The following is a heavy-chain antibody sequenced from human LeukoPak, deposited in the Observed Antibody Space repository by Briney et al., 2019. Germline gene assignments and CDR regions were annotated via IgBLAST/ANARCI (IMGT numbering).Heavy chain of an antibody. CDR1: EFSFGSYA. J-gene: IGHJ4*02. CDR2: ISFSGATT. CDR3: ARDSVGATNYFDY. D-gene: IGHD1-26*01. V-gene: IGHV3-23*01. Sequence: GGSLRLSCVGSEFSFGSYAMSWVRQAPGMGLEWVSAISFSGATTYYADSVKGRFTISRDNSKNTLYLQMNSLRAEDTAVYYCARDSVGATNYFDYWGQGTLVTVSS.